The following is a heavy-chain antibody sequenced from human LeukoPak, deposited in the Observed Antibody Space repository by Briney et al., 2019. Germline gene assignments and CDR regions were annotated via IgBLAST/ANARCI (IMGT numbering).Heavy chain of an antibody. D-gene: IGHD3-16*01. V-gene: IGHV3-7*01. CDR2: MNRDGSEK. CDR3: ARDGGIIRFGGQDV. Sequence: GGSLRLSCAASGFTFSSYAMSWVRQAPGKGLEWVANMNRDGSEKNYVDSIKGRFTISRDNAANSLYLQMNSLRVEDTAVYYCARDGGIIRFGGQDVWGQGTTVIVSS. J-gene: IGHJ6*02. CDR1: GFTFSSYA.